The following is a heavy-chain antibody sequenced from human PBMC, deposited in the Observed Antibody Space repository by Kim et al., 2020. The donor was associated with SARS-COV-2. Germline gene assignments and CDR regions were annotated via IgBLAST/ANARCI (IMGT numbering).Heavy chain of an antibody. CDR1: GFTFSSHG. Sequence: GGSLRLSCAASGFTFSSHGMHWVRQAPGRGLEWVAVIWSDGTDKYYADSVKVRFTISRDNSKNTLYLQMNSLRAEDTAVYYCVRDFRFRIAPFDFWGQGTLVTVSS. CDR2: IWSDGTDK. J-gene: IGHJ4*02. CDR3: VRDFRFRIAPFDF. V-gene: IGHV3-33*01. D-gene: IGHD2-15*01.